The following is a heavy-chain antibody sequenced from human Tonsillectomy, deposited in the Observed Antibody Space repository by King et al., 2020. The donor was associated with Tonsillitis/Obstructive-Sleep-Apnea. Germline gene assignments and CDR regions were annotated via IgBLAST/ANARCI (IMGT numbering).Heavy chain of an antibody. V-gene: IGHV4-39*01. J-gene: IGHJ5*02. Sequence: LQLQESGPGLVKPSETLSLTCTVSGGSIGSSSYYWAWIRQPPGKGLEWIGSIYYSGSTYYNPSLKSRVTISVDTSKNQFSLKLRSVTAADTAVYYCARSLGTIFGRIDPWGQGTLVTVSS. CDR2: IYYSGST. CDR3: ARSLGTIFGRIDP. D-gene: IGHD3-3*01. CDR1: GGSIGSSSYY.